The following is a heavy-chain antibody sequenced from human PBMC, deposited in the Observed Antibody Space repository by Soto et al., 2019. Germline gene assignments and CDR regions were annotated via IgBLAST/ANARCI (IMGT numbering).Heavy chain of an antibody. CDR3: ARAYTSGYQSHFDF. CDR2: IYYIGST. J-gene: IGHJ4*02. D-gene: IGHD3-22*01. Sequence: SETLSLTCTVPGGSISSSSYYWGWILQPPGKGLEWIGSIYYIGSTYYNPSLKSRVTISVDTSKNQFSLKLSSVTAADTAVYYCARAYTSGYQSHFDFWGQGTLVTVSS. CDR1: GGSISSSSYY. V-gene: IGHV4-39*01.